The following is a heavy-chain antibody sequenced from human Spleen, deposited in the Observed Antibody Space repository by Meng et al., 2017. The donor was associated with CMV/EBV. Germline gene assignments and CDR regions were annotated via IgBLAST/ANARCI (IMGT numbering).Heavy chain of an antibody. V-gene: IGHV3-7*01. J-gene: IGHJ3*01. CDR3: ARVGRWAAAGLLVNAFDL. CDR2: IKKDGSER. D-gene: IGHD6-13*01. CDR1: GFTFSTYW. Sequence: GGSLRLSCAASGFTFSTYWMTWVRQAPGKGLEWVANIKKDGSERYYVDSVKVRFTISRDNDKKSLYVQMNSLRAEDTAVYYCARVGRWAAAGLLVNAFDLWGQGTMVTVSS.